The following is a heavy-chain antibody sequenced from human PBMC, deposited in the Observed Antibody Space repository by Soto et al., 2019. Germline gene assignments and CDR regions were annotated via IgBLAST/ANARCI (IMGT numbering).Heavy chain of an antibody. V-gene: IGHV1-18*04. D-gene: IGHD3-22*01. Sequence: QVQLVQSGAEVKKPGASVKVSCKASGYTFTIYGISWVRQAPGQGLEWMGRISGYNGNTDYAQNLQDRVTLTTDASTRSVYMELRSLRADDTAVYYCARVDYYDSSGYYGYWGQGTLITVSS. CDR2: ISGYNGNT. CDR1: GYTFTIYG. J-gene: IGHJ4*02. CDR3: ARVDYYDSSGYYGY.